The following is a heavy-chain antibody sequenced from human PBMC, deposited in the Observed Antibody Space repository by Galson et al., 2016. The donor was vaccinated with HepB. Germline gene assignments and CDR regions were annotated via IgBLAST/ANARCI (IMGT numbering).Heavy chain of an antibody. CDR1: GLTFSSYE. V-gene: IGHV3-48*03. J-gene: IGHJ4*02. Sequence: SLRLSCAASGLTFSSYEMSWVRQGPGKGLEWVSYIGRSGSPIYYADSVQGRFTISRDNAKNSPYLQMNSLGAEDTAVYYCARDVVGAAFDSWGQGTLVTVSS. CDR2: IGRSGSPI. CDR3: ARDVVGAAFDS. D-gene: IGHD1-26*01.